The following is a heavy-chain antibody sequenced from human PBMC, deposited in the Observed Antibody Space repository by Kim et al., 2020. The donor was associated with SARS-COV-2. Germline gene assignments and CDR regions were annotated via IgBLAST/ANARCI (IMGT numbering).Heavy chain of an antibody. Sequence: GGSLRLSCAASGFTFNDYWMTWVRQAPGKGLEWVANIKHDGSEEHYVESVKGRFTISRDNAKNSLYLQINSLRAEDSAMYYCARDWGRTYYYNSGNPYG. CDR1: GFTFNDYW. V-gene: IGHV3-7*03. J-gene: IGHJ6*01. CDR3: ARDWGRTYYYNSGNPYG. D-gene: IGHD3-10*01. CDR2: IKHDGSEE.